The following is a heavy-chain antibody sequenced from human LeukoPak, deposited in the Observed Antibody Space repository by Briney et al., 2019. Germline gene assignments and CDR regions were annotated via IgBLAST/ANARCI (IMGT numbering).Heavy chain of an antibody. CDR2: IIPIFGTA. V-gene: IGHV1-69*13. CDR1: GGTFSSYA. D-gene: IGHD3-10*01. J-gene: IGHJ5*02. CDR3: ARDVSDKRITMVRGVTARRFDP. Sequence: GASVKVSCKASGGTFSSYAISWVRRAPGQGLEWMGGIIPIFGTANYAQKFQGRVTITADESTSTAYMELSSLRSEDTAVYYCARDVSDKRITMVRGVTARRFDPWGQGTLVTVSS.